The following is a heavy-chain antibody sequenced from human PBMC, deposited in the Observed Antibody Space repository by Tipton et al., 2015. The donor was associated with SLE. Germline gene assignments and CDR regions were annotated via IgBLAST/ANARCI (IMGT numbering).Heavy chain of an antibody. CDR2: MHPHSGNT. CDR3: ALRIQYFPY. D-gene: IGHD3-9*01. CDR1: GYTFTNFD. J-gene: IGHJ4*02. Sequence: QLVQSGAEVKKPGASVKVSCKASGYTFTNFDINWVRQAAGQGPEWMGWMHPHSGNTGYAQKFQGRVIMTRDTSTSTAYMEMSNLTADDTAVYYCALRIQYFPYWGQGTLVTVSS. V-gene: IGHV1-8*02.